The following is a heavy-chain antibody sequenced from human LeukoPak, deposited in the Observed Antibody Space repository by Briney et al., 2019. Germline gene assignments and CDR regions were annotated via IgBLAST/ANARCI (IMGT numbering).Heavy chain of an antibody. Sequence: GGSLRLSCAASGFTFSSYGMSWVRQAPGKGLEWVSAISGSGGSTYNADSVKGRFTISRDNSKNTLNLQMNSLRAEDTAVYYCAKVGAAGTLTDYWGQGTLVTVSS. D-gene: IGHD6-13*01. CDR1: GFTFSSYG. CDR3: AKVGAAGTLTDY. V-gene: IGHV3-23*01. CDR2: ISGSGGST. J-gene: IGHJ4*02.